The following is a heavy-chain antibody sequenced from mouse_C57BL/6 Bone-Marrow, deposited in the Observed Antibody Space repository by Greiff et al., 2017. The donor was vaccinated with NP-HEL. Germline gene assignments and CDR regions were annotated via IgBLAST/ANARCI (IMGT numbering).Heavy chain of an antibody. CDR2: ISYDGSN. Sequence: ESGPGLEKPSQSLSLTCSVTGYSITSGYYWNWIRQFPGNKLEWMGYISYDGSNNYNPSPKNRISITRDTSKNQFFLKLNSVTTEYAATYYCATTVVAYYYAMDYWGQGTSVTVSS. CDR3: ATTVVAYYYAMDY. J-gene: IGHJ4*01. CDR1: GYSITSGYY. V-gene: IGHV3-6*01. D-gene: IGHD1-1*01.